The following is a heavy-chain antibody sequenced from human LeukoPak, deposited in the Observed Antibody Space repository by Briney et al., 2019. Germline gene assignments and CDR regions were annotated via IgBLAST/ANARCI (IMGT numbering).Heavy chain of an antibody. D-gene: IGHD1-26*01. CDR2: IRYDGSNK. CDR1: GFTFNSYG. V-gene: IGHV3-30*02. J-gene: IGHJ6*03. CDR3: ATCIVGATRVYYYYYMDV. Sequence: GGSLRLSCAASGFTFNSYGMHWVRQAPGKGLEWVAFIRYDGSNKYNADSVKGRFTISRDNSKNTLYLQMNSLRAEDTAVYYCATCIVGATRVYYYYYMDVWGKGTTVTVSS.